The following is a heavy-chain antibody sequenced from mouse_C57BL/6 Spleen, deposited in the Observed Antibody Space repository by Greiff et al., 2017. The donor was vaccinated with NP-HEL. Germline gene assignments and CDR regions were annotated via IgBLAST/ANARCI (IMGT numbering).Heavy chain of an antibody. CDR3: ARSSYPYWYFDV. Sequence: VMLVESGPELVKPGASVKISCKASGYAFSSSWMNWVKQRPGKGLEWIGRIYPGDGDTNYNGKFKGKATLTADKASSTAYMQLSSLTSEDSAVYFCARSSYPYWYFDVWGTGTTVTVSS. J-gene: IGHJ1*03. V-gene: IGHV1-82*01. D-gene: IGHD1-1*01. CDR1: GYAFSSSW. CDR2: IYPGDGDT.